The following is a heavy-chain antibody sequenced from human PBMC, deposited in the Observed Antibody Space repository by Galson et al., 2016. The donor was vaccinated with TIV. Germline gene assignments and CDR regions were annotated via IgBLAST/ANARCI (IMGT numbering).Heavy chain of an antibody. CDR2: ISASGDDT. Sequence: SLRLSCAASGFRFNSFGTYGMNWVRQAPGKGLEWVSGISASGDDTYYVDSVRGRFTVSRDNSENTLYLQMDSLRAEDTAVYYCAKVRLLDGDYRDYWGQGTLVIVSS. CDR1: GFRFNSFGTYG. CDR3: AKVRLLDGDYRDY. V-gene: IGHV3-23*01. D-gene: IGHD4-17*01. J-gene: IGHJ4*02.